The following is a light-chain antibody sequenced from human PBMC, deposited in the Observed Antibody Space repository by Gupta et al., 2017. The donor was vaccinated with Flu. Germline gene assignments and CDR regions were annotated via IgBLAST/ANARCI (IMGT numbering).Light chain of an antibody. CDR1: QSVSSNY. Sequence: EIVLTQSPGTLSLSPGERATLSCRASQSVSSNYLAWFQQKPGQGPRLLIRGASSRATGIPDRFSGSGSGTDFTLTISRLEPEDCAVYYCQQYGSSPLYTFGQGTKLEIK. CDR3: QQYGSSPLYT. V-gene: IGKV3-20*01. J-gene: IGKJ2*01. CDR2: GAS.